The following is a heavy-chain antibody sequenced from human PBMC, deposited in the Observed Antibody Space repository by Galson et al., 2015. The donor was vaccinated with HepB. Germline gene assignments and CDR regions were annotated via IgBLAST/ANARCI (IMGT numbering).Heavy chain of an antibody. D-gene: IGHD2-15*01. Sequence: SLRLSCAASGFTSSSYWMHWVRQAPGKGLVWVSRINSDGSSTSYADSVKGRFTISRDNAKNTLYLQMNSLRAEDTAVYYCARGWGCSGGSCYSWEDFDYWGQGTLVTVSS. CDR3: ARGWGCSGGSCYSWEDFDY. V-gene: IGHV3-74*01. J-gene: IGHJ4*02. CDR1: GFTSSSYW. CDR2: INSDGSST.